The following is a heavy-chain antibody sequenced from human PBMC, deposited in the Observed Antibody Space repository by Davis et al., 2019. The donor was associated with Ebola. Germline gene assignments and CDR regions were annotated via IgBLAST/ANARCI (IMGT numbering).Heavy chain of an antibody. V-gene: IGHV3-48*04. D-gene: IGHD4-17*01. CDR1: GFTFSSYK. CDR3: ASSRTVTPDYYYGMDV. Sequence: GESLKISCAASGFTFSSYKMNWVRQAPGKGLEWVSYISSSSSTIYYADSVKGRFTISRDNAKNSLYLQMNSLRAEDTAVYYCASSRTVTPDYYYGMDVWGQGTTVTVSS. J-gene: IGHJ6*02. CDR2: ISSSSSTI.